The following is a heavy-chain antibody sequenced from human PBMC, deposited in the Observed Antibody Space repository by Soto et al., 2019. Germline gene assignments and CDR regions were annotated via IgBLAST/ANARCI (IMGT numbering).Heavy chain of an antibody. CDR3: ARVRSTVTTHYYYGMDV. D-gene: IGHD4-17*01. CDR2: FDPEDGET. V-gene: IGHV1-24*01. CDR1: GYTLTELS. J-gene: IGHJ6*02. Sequence: ASVKVSCKVSGYTLTELSMHWVRQAPGKGLEWMGGFDPEDGETIYAQKFQGRVTMTEDTSTDTAYMELRSLRSDDTAVYYCARVRSTVTTHYYYGMDVWGQGTTVTVSS.